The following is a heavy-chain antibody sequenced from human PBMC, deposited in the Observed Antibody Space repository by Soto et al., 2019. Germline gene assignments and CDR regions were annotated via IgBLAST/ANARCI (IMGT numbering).Heavy chain of an antibody. V-gene: IGHV3-23*01. D-gene: IGHD3-10*01. J-gene: IGHJ4*02. CDR1: GFTYSSSG. CDR2: ITDNGGST. Sequence: EVQLLESGGGLVQPGGSLRLSCAASGFTYSSSGMSWVRQAPGKGLEWVSSITDNGGSTFSADSVKGRFTISRDNSKNTLYLQMNSLGAEDTALYYCAKRGGAKLYFDYWGQGTLVTVSS. CDR3: AKRGGAKLYFDY.